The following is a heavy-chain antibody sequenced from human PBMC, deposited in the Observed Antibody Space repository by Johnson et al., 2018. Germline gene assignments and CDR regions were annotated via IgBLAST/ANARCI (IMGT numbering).Heavy chain of an antibody. J-gene: IGHJ1*01. V-gene: IGHV3-33*06. CDR1: GFTFSSYV. CDR2: IWYDGSNK. D-gene: IGHD3-16*01. Sequence: QVQLQESGGGVVQPGRSLRLSCAASGFTFSSYVMHWVRQAPGKGLEWVAVIWYDGSNKYYADTVKGRFTISRDNSKNTLYLQMNSLRAEDTAVYYCAKETGYDYVLGHWGQGTLVTVSS. CDR3: AKETGYDYVLGH.